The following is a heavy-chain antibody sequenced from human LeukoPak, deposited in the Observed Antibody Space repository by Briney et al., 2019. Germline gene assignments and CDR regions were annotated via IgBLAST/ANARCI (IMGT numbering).Heavy chain of an antibody. CDR2: MNPNSGNT. J-gene: IGHJ5*02. Sequence: ASVKVSCKASGYTFTSYDINWVRQATGQGHEWMGWMNPNSGNTGYAQKFQGRVTMTRNTSISTAYMELSSLRSEDTAVYYCARSLGIAVAGTKRWFDPWGQGTLVTVSS. D-gene: IGHD6-19*01. V-gene: IGHV1-8*01. CDR1: GYTFTSYD. CDR3: ARSLGIAVAGTKRWFDP.